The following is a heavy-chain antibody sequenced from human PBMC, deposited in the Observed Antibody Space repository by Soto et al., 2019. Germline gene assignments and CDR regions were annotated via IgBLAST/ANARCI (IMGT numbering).Heavy chain of an antibody. D-gene: IGHD6-13*01. Sequence: SGPTLVNPTQTLTLTCTFSGFSLSTSGVGVGWIRQPPGRALEWLALIYWNDDKRYSPSLKSRLTITKDTSKNQVVLTMTNMDPVDTATYYCAHSQAIAAAGGYFQHWGQGTLVTVSS. CDR1: GFSLSTSGVG. CDR2: IYWNDDK. V-gene: IGHV2-5*01. CDR3: AHSQAIAAAGGYFQH. J-gene: IGHJ1*01.